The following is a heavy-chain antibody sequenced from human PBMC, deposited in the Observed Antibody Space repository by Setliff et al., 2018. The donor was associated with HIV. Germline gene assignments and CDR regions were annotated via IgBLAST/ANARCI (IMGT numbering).Heavy chain of an antibody. CDR3: ARDWRSGYDLNFDY. CDR1: GFTFSSYE. CDR2: ISPGGSAT. V-gene: IGHV3-7*01. D-gene: IGHD5-12*01. Sequence: GGSLRLSCAASGFTFSSYEMNWVRQAPGKGLEWVANISPGGSATYYVDSVKGRFTISRDTSKNTLYLQMNSLRAEDTAIYYCARDWRSGYDLNFDYWGQGTLVTVSS. J-gene: IGHJ4*02.